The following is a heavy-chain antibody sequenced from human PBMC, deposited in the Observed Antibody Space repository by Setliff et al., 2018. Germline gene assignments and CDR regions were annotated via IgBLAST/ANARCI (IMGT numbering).Heavy chain of an antibody. Sequence: SETLSLTCTVSGASISSSRDYWGWIRQPPGKGLEWIGSIYYSGSTYYNPSLKSRVTISVDTSKNQFSLKLSSVTAADTAVYYCAGGGRYCGGDCYQDDAFDIWGQGTMVTVSS. V-gene: IGHV4-39*07. J-gene: IGHJ3*02. CDR2: IYYSGST. CDR3: AGGGRYCGGDCYQDDAFDI. CDR1: GASISSSRDY. D-gene: IGHD2-21*02.